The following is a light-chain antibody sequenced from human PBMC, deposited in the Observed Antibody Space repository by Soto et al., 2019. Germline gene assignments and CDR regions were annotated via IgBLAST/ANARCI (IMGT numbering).Light chain of an antibody. V-gene: IGKV3-20*01. Sequence: EIVLTHSPGTLSLSPGESAHLSCRASQSVSSSYLAWYQQKPGQAPRHLLDGAASRAPGIPDRFSGSGSGTDFTLTISRLEPEDVAVYYCQQYDSTGTFGQGTKVHIK. J-gene: IGKJ1*01. CDR1: QSVSSSY. CDR2: GAA. CDR3: QQYDSTGT.